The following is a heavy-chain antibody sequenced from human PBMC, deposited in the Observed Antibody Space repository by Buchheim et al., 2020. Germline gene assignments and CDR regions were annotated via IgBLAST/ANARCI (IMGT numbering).Heavy chain of an antibody. J-gene: IGHJ6*02. D-gene: IGHD3-16*01. CDR2: ISSSSSYT. Sequence: QVQLVESGGGLVKPGGSLRLSCAASGFTFSDYYMSWIRQAPGKGLEWVSYISSSSSYTNYADSVKGRFTLPRTNAKNSTDLQMNSLRAEDTAVYYCARDLRRDVSYYGMDVWGQGTT. V-gene: IGHV3-11*06. CDR1: GFTFSDYY. CDR3: ARDLRRDVSYYGMDV.